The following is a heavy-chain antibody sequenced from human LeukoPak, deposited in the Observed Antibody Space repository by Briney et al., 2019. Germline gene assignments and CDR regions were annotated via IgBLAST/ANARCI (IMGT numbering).Heavy chain of an antibody. V-gene: IGHV4-59*12. CDR1: GGSISSYY. CDR3: ARSPRGISSGWYSSHYYFDY. D-gene: IGHD6-19*01. Sequence: TSETLSLTCTVSGGSISSYYWNWIRRPPGKGLEWIGYIYHSGSTYYNPSLKSRVTISVDRSKNQFSLKLSSVTAADTAVYYCARSPRGISSGWYSSHYYFDYWGQGTLVTVSS. J-gene: IGHJ4*02. CDR2: IYHSGST.